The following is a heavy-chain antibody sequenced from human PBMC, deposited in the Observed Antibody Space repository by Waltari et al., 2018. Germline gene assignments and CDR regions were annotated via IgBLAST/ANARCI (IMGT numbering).Heavy chain of an antibody. J-gene: IGHJ4*02. Sequence: QVQLGESGGGVVQPGRSLRLSCAASGFTFSSYGMHWARQAPGKGLGWVAVISYDGSNKYYADSVKGRFTISRDNSKNTLYLQMNSLRAEDTAVYYCAKDGSGGNLDYWGQGTLVTVSS. D-gene: IGHD6-19*01. CDR1: GFTFSSYG. CDR2: ISYDGSNK. V-gene: IGHV3-30*18. CDR3: AKDGSGGNLDY.